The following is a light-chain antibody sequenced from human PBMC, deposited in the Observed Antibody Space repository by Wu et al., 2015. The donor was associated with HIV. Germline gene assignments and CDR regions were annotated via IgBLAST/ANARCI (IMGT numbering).Light chain of an antibody. J-gene: IGKJ2*01. CDR2: DAS. CDR3: QQRGNWPPYT. CDR1: QSISSY. Sequence: DIVLTQSPGTLSLSPGEGATLSCRASQSISSYLGWYQHKPGQAPRLLISDASNRATGIPARFSGSGSGTDFTLTIISVEPEDSAVYYCQQRGNWPPYTFGQGTKVEIK. V-gene: IGKV3-11*01.